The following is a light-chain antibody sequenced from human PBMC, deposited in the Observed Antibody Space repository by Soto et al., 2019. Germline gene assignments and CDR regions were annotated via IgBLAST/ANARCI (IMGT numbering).Light chain of an antibody. Sequence: IQMTQSLSSLSASVGDRVTITCRASQGIRHYLAWYQQKPGQAPKFLIYAASSLQSGVPSRFSGRGSGTDFTLTITNLHPEDFATYFCQQGYDTPITFGQGTRLEIK. CDR2: AAS. J-gene: IGKJ5*01. CDR3: QQGYDTPIT. CDR1: QGIRHY. V-gene: IGKV1-39*01.